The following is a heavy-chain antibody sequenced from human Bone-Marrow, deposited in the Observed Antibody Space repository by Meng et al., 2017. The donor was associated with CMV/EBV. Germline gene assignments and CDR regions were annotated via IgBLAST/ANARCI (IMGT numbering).Heavy chain of an antibody. CDR1: GFTFSSYW. J-gene: IGHJ6*02. CDR3: ARQYYDFWSGYYNYGMDV. D-gene: IGHD3-3*01. V-gene: IGHV3-7*01. Sequence: GGSLRLSCAASGFTFSSYWMSWVRQAPGKGLEWVANIKQDGSEKYYVDSVKGRFTISRDNAKNSLYLQMNSLRAEDTAVYYCARQYYDFWSGYYNYGMDVWGQGTTVTVS. CDR2: IKQDGSEK.